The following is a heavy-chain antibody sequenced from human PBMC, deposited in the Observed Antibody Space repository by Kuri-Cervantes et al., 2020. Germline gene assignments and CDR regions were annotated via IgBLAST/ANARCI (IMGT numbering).Heavy chain of an antibody. CDR3: AKGGDTSGWFSVLASYFDS. J-gene: IGHJ4*02. CDR2: IKEDGSEK. CDR1: GFTFSNYW. D-gene: IGHD6-19*01. V-gene: IGHV3-7*05. Sequence: GGFLRLSGVASGFTFSNYWMSWVRQAPGKGLEWVANIKEDGSEKNYVDSVKGRFTISRDNAKNSLYLRINSLRAEDTAIYYCAKGGDTSGWFSVLASYFDSWGQGTLVTVSS.